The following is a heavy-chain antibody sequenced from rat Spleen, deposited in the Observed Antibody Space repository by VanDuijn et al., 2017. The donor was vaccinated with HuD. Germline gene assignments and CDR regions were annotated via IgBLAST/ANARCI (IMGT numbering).Heavy chain of an antibody. CDR3: AARDYYSGEVMDA. CDR1: GFTFLNNG. Sequence: VKLGESGGGLVQRGNSLTRSCVATGFTFLNNGMHWIRQAPKKGLEWIAMIYYDSSKMYYADTVKGRFTISRDNSKNTLYLEMNSLRSEDTAMYYCAARDYYSGEVMDAWGQGASVTVSS. D-gene: IGHD1-1*01. J-gene: IGHJ4*01. V-gene: IGHV5-54*01. CDR2: IYYDSSKM.